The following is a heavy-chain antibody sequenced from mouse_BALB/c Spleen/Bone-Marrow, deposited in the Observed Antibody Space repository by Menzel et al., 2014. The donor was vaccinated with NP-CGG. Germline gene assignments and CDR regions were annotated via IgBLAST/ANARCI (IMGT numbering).Heavy chain of an antibody. CDR3: ARVGTTATFAY. CDR1: GYTFTDYW. CDR2: TDTSDSYT. V-gene: IGHV1-69*01. Sequence: VKLVESGAELVMPGASVKMSCKASGYTFTDYWMHWVKQRPGQGLEWIGATDTSDSYTSYNQKFKGKATLTVDESSSTAYMQLSSLTSEDSAVYYCARVGTTATFAYWGQGTLVTVSA. J-gene: IGHJ3*01. D-gene: IGHD1-2*01.